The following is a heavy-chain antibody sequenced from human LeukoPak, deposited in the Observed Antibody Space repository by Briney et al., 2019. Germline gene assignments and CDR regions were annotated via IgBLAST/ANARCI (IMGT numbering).Heavy chain of an antibody. D-gene: IGHD3-16*02. CDR1: GGSFSGYY. Sequence: PSETLSLTCAVYGGSFSGYYWSWIRQPPGKGLEWIGEINHSGSTNYNPSLKSRVTISVDTSKTQFSLKLSSVTAADTAVYYCASGLLGRVIPPDSDYWGQGTLVTVSS. CDR3: ASGLLGRVIPPDSDY. CDR2: INHSGST. J-gene: IGHJ4*02. V-gene: IGHV4-34*01.